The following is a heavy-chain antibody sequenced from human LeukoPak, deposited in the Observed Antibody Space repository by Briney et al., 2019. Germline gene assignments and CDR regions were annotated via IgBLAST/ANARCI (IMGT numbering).Heavy chain of an antibody. J-gene: IGHJ4*02. V-gene: IGHV1-46*01. Sequence: ASVKVSCKAFGYTFTSYYMHWVRQAPGQGLEWMGIINPSGGSTSYPQKFQGRVTMTRDTSTSTVYMELSSLRSEDTAVYYCARDNYYDSSGYYYDIDYWGQGTLVTVSS. D-gene: IGHD3-22*01. CDR3: ARDNYYDSSGYYYDIDY. CDR1: GYTFTSYY. CDR2: INPSGGST.